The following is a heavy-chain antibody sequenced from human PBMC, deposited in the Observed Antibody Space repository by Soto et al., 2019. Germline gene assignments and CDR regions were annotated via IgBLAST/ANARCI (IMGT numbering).Heavy chain of an antibody. CDR1: GYSFTGYY. CDR2: INPDSGAT. D-gene: IGHD2-8*02. V-gene: IGHV1-2*02. CDR3: ARGDYGTGGYPFPYFDY. Sequence: HEPLVQSGAEVKRPGASLKVSCKASGYSFTGYYIHWARQAPGQGLEWMGWINPDSGATNYAQNFQGRVTLTSDTSISTASMDLTSLTSDDTAVYYCARGDYGTGGYPFPYFDYWGQGTLVIVSS. J-gene: IGHJ4*02.